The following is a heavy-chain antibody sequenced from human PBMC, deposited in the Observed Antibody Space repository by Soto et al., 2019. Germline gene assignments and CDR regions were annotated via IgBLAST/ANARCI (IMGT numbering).Heavy chain of an antibody. Sequence: QLQLQESGPGLVKPSETLSLTCSVSGGSISSNSHYWVWIRQPPGKGLECIGSIYYNGDTHYNPSLKSRVTISVDTSKNQFSVKLNSVTAADTAVYYCARHQSVVVVTAARAPDIWGQGTMVTVSS. CDR2: IYYNGDT. CDR1: GGSISSNSHY. V-gene: IGHV4-39*01. CDR3: ARHQSVVVVTAARAPDI. D-gene: IGHD2-15*01. J-gene: IGHJ3*02.